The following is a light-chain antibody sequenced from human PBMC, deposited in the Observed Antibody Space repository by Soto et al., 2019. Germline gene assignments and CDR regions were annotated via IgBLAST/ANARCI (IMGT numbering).Light chain of an antibody. Sequence: QSALTQPASVSGSPGQSITISCTGTSSDVGGYNYVSWYQQHPGKAPKLMIYYVSNRPSGVSHRFSGSKSGNTASLTISGLQAEDEADYYCSSSTGSSTPFVFGTGTKLTVL. J-gene: IGLJ1*01. CDR1: SSDVGGYNY. CDR2: YVS. CDR3: SSSTGSSTPFV. V-gene: IGLV2-14*03.